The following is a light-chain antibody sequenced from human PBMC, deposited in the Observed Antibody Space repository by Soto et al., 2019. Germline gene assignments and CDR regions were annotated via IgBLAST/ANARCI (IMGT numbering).Light chain of an antibody. V-gene: IGKV1-17*01. CDR2: AAS. J-gene: IGKJ5*01. CDR1: RDVGSD. Sequence: TQSPSSLSASVGEKIIITCRASRDVGSDVSWYQQKPGQAPKLLIYAASNLYTGVPSRFSGSRSGTEFTLTISSLQPDDFATYYCQQYSTFPVTFGQGTRLEIK. CDR3: QQYSTFPVT.